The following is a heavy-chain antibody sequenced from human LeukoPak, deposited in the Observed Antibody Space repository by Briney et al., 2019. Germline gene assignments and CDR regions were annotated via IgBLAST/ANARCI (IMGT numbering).Heavy chain of an antibody. J-gene: IGHJ4*02. CDR1: GGSFSGYY. Sequence: SETLSLTCAVYGGSFSGYYWSWIRQPPGKGLEWIGEINHSGGTNYNPSLKSRVTISVDTSKNQFSLKLSSVTAADTAVYYCARGGQWLPRYYFDYWGQGTLVTVSS. V-gene: IGHV4-34*01. CDR2: INHSGGT. CDR3: ARGGQWLPRYYFDY. D-gene: IGHD6-19*01.